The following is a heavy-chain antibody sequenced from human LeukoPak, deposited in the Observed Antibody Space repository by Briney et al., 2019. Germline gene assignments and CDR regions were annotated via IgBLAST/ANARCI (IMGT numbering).Heavy chain of an antibody. D-gene: IGHD3-22*01. V-gene: IGHV3-33*01. Sequence: TGGSLRLSCAASGFTFSSYGMHWVRQAPGKGLEWVAVIWYDGSNKYYADSVKGRFTISRDNSKNTLYLQMNSLRAEDTAVYYCASAITMIVVGPLDYWGQGTLVTVSS. CDR1: GFTFSSYG. CDR2: IWYDGSNK. J-gene: IGHJ4*02. CDR3: ASAITMIVVGPLDY.